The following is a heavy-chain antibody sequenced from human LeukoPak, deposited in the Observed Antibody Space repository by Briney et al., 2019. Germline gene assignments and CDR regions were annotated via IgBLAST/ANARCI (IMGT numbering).Heavy chain of an antibody. V-gene: IGHV3-7*03. J-gene: IGHJ4*02. D-gene: IGHD3-22*01. CDR3: TTIEDYYDSSGYFFDY. CDR1: GFSFSSYW. CDR2: IKHDASEK. Sequence: GGSLRLSCAASGFSFSSYWMSWVRRAPGKGLEWVASIKHDASEKHYVDSVKGRFTISRDNAKNSLSLQMDSLRAEDTAVYYCTTIEDYYDSSGYFFDYWGQGTLVTVSS.